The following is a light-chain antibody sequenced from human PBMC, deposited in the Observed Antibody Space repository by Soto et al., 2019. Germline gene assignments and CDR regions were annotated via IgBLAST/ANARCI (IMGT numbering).Light chain of an antibody. Sequence: EIVLTQSPGTLSLSPGERATLSCRASQSVSSSYLAWYQQKPGQAPRLLIYGASSRATGKPDRVSGSGSGTDFTLNISRLEPDDFAVYYCQQYGSAPTFGGGTKVEIK. V-gene: IGKV3-20*01. CDR3: QQYGSAPT. CDR2: GAS. CDR1: QSVSSSY. J-gene: IGKJ4*01.